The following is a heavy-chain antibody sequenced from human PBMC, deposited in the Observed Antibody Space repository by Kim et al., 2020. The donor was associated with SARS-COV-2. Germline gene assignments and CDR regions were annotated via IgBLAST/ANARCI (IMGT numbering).Heavy chain of an antibody. CDR3: ARGGATVNWFDT. J-gene: IGHJ5*02. CDR2: P. D-gene: IGHD4-4*01. Sequence: PIYAPKYQGRVTITTDTSTSTAYMELTSLRSADTAVYYCARGGATVNWFDTWGQGTLVTVS. V-gene: IGHV1-18*01.